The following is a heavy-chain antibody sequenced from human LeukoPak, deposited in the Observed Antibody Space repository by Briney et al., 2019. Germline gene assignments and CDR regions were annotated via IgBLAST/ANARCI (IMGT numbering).Heavy chain of an antibody. CDR3: ARDYGVAFDV. V-gene: IGHV3-48*03. D-gene: IGHD4-17*01. Sequence: GGSLRLSCAASRFTFSNYEMHWVRQAPGKGLEWLSYISSSGNTIYYADSVKGRFTISRDNSKNSLYLQMNSLRAEDTAVYYCARDYGVAFDVWGQGTMVTVSS. CDR1: RFTFSNYE. J-gene: IGHJ3*01. CDR2: ISSSGNTI.